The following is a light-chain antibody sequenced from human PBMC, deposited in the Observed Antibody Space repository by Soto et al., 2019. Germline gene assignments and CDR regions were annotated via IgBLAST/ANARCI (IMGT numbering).Light chain of an antibody. CDR1: QSFGNY. Sequence: DIQMTQSPSSLSASVGDRVTITCRASQSFGNYLNWYQQKPGTAPKLLIYAASSLQSGVPSRFSGSGSGTDFTLAISNLQTEDFASYYCQQSYSTPYTFGQGTKLEIK. CDR3: QQSYSTPYT. J-gene: IGKJ2*01. V-gene: IGKV1-39*01. CDR2: AAS.